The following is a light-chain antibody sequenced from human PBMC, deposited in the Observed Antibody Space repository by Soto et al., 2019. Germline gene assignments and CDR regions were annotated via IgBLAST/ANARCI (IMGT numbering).Light chain of an antibody. CDR1: SSDVGGYHY. V-gene: IGLV2-11*01. Sequence: QSALTQPRSVTGAPGQSVTISCTGTSSDVGGYHYVSWYQQHPGKAPKRMIYDVSKWPSGVPDRFSGSKSGNTASLTISGLQAEDEADYYCCSYAGNSLWVFGGGTKVTVL. CDR2: DVS. CDR3: CSYAGNSLWV. J-gene: IGLJ3*02.